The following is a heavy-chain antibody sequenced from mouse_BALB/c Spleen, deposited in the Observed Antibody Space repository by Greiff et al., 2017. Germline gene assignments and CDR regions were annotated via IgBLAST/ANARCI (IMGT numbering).Heavy chain of an antibody. CDR2: INPSTGYT. J-gene: IGHJ4*01. CDR3: ARSPITTVVATKDFYYAMDY. Sequence: VKLQQSGAELAKPGASVKMSCKASGYTFTSYWMHWVKQRPGQGLEWIGYINPSTGYTEYNQKFKDKATLTADKSSSTAYMQLSSLTSEDSAVYYCARSPITTVVATKDFYYAMDYWGQGTSVTVSS. V-gene: IGHV1-7*01. CDR1: GYTFTSYW. D-gene: IGHD1-1*01.